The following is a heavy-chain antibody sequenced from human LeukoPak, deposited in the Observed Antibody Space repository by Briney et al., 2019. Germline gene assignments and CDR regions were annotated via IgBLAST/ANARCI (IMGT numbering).Heavy chain of an antibody. CDR2: ISSSSSTI. CDR1: GFTFSDYS. Sequence: GGSLRLSCTASGFTFSDYSMSWVRQAPGEGLEWLSYISSSSSTIYYADSVKGRFTTSRDNAKNSLYLQMDSLRAEDTAVYYCASPFNHSPWLAGVYRGQGTLVTVSS. CDR3: ASPFNHSPWLAGVY. V-gene: IGHV3-48*01. D-gene: IGHD6-19*01. J-gene: IGHJ4*02.